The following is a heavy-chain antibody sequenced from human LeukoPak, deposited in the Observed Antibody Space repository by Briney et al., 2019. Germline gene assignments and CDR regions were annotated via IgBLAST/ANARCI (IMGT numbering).Heavy chain of an antibody. D-gene: IGHD4-23*01. CDR2: IYPGDSDT. CDR1: GYSFASYW. Sequence: GESLKISCKGSGYSFASYWIGWVRQMPGKGLEWMGIIYPGDSDTRYSPSFQGQVAISADKSISTAYLQWSSLKASDTAKYYCARLDDYGGNSGGIDYWGQGTLVTVSS. J-gene: IGHJ4*02. CDR3: ARLDDYGGNSGGIDY. V-gene: IGHV5-51*01.